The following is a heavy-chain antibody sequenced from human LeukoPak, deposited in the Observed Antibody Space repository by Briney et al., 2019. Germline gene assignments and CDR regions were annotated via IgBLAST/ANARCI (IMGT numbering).Heavy chain of an antibody. CDR1: GFTFTSSA. J-gene: IGHJ6*02. V-gene: IGHV1-58*01. D-gene: IGHD6-19*01. CDR2: IVVGSGNT. Sequence: SVKFSCKASGFTFTSSAVQWVRQARGQRLEWIGWIVVGSGNTNYAQKFQERVTITRDMSTSTAYMELSSLRSEDTAVYYCARDPVAGYSYYYYGMDVWGQGTTVTVSS. CDR3: ARDPVAGYSYYYYGMDV.